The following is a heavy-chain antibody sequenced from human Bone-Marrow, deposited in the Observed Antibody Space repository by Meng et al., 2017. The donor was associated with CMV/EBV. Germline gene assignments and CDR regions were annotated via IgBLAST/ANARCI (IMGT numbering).Heavy chain of an antibody. V-gene: IGHV3-21*01. D-gene: IGHD3-9*01. CDR1: GFTFSSYS. J-gene: IGHJ4*02. CDR3: AKDWASYDILTGYSPPDDY. CDR2: IGSSSSYI. Sequence: GGSLRLSCAASGFTFSSYSMTWVRQAPGKGLEWVSFIGSSSSYIYSADSVKGRFTISRDNAKNSLYLQMNSLRAEDTAVYYCAKDWASYDILTGYSPPDDYWGQGTLVTVSS.